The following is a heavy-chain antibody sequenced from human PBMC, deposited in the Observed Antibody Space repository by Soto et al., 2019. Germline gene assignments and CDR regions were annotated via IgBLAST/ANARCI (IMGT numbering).Heavy chain of an antibody. CDR1: AGTISSYY. J-gene: IGHJ4*02. CDR3: AMGISGYLFDY. CDR2: ISYSGYT. D-gene: IGHD3-22*01. V-gene: IGHV4-59*01. Sequence: QVQLQESGPGVVQPSETLSLTCTVSAGTISSYYWTWIRQPPGKELEYIGHISYSGYTNYNPSLKSRVTISLDTSKNQFSLKLSSVTAADTAVYYCAMGISGYLFDYWGQGILVTVSS.